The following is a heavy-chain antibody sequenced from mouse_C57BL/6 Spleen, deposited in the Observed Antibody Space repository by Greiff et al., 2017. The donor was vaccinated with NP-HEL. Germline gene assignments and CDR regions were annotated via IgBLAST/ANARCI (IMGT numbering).Heavy chain of an antibody. V-gene: IGHV1-22*01. CDR2: INPNNGGT. CDR1: GYTFTDYN. CDR3: ALGSTTVVEPRDYAMDY. J-gene: IGHJ4*01. Sequence: EVQLQESGPELVKPGASVKMSCKASGYTFTDYNMHWVKQSHGKSLEWIGYINPNNGGTSYNQKFKGKATLTVNKSSSTAYMALRSLTSEDSAVYYCALGSTTVVEPRDYAMDYWGQGTSVTVSS. D-gene: IGHD1-1*01.